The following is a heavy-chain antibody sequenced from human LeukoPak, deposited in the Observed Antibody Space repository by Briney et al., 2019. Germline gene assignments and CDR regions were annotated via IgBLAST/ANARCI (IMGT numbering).Heavy chain of an antibody. CDR2: IYTSGST. Sequence: PSETLSLTCTVSGDSISSYYWSWIRQPAGKGLEWIGRIYTSGSTNYNPSLKSRVTMSVDTSKNQFSLKLSSVTAADTAMYYCAREYSGSYSDYFDYWGQGTLVTVSS. D-gene: IGHD1-26*01. CDR1: GDSISSYY. J-gene: IGHJ4*02. CDR3: AREYSGSYSDYFDY. V-gene: IGHV4-4*07.